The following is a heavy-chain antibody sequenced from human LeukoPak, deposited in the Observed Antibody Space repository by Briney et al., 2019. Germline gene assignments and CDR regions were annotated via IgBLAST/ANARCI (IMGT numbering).Heavy chain of an antibody. V-gene: IGHV3-64*01. CDR1: GFTFSSYD. J-gene: IGHJ6*03. D-gene: IGHD3/OR15-3a*01. CDR3: ARVVWSSNGYYNYHMDV. Sequence: GSLRLSCAASGFTFSSYDMHWVRQAPGEGLEYVSAISSNGGSTYYANSVKGRFTISRDNSKNTLYLQMGSLRAEDMAVYYCARVVWSSNGYYNYHMDVWVKETTVSVCS. CDR2: ISSNGGST.